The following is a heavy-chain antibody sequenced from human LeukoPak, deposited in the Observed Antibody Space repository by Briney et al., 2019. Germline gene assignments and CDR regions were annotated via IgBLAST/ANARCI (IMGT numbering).Heavy chain of an antibody. CDR2: ISYDGSNK. D-gene: IGHD5-18*01. Sequence: GGSLRLSCAASGFTFSSYAMHWVRQAPGKGLEWVAVISYDGSNKYYADSVKGRFTISRDNSKNTLYLQMNSLRAEDTAVYYCARPTEGEAMVSPSDWGQGTLVTVSS. CDR3: ARPTEGEAMVSPSD. CDR1: GFTFSSYA. V-gene: IGHV3-30*04. J-gene: IGHJ4*02.